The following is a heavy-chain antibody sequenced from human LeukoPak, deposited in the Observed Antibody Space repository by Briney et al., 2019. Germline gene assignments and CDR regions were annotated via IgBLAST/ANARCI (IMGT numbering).Heavy chain of an antibody. Sequence: SGPTLVNPTQTLTLTCTFSGFSLSTSGVGVGWIRQPPGKALEWLALLYWSDDKRYSPSLKSRLTITKDTSKNQVVLTMTNMDPVDTATYYCAHVSYSGNYYGFDYWGQGALVTVSS. CDR3: AHVSYSGNYYGFDY. J-gene: IGHJ4*02. CDR2: LYWSDDK. CDR1: GFSLSTSGVG. V-gene: IGHV2-5*01. D-gene: IGHD1-26*01.